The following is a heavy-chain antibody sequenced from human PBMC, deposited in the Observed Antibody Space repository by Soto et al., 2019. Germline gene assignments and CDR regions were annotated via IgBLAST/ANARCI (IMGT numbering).Heavy chain of an antibody. J-gene: IGHJ4*02. Sequence: QLQLQESGPGLVKPSETLSLTCTVSGGSISSSSYYWGWIRQPPGKGLEWIGSIYYSGSTYYNPSLKSRVTISVDTSKNQFSLRLSSVTAADTAVYYCASQVGATRFDYWGQGTLVTVSS. CDR2: IYYSGST. D-gene: IGHD1-26*01. CDR1: GGSISSSSYY. CDR3: ASQVGATRFDY. V-gene: IGHV4-39*01.